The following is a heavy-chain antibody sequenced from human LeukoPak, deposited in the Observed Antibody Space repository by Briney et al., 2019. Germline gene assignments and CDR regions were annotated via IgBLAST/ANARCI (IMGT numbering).Heavy chain of an antibody. V-gene: IGHV1-2*02. J-gene: IGHJ4*02. CDR2: INPNSADA. Sequence: ASVKVSCKASGYTFTGYYMYWVRQAPGQGLEWMGWINPNSADANYAQKFQGRVTMTRDTSVSTAYMELSRLTSDDTAVYYCACGASGSYYNYWGQGTLVTVSS. CDR1: GYTFTGYY. D-gene: IGHD3-10*01. CDR3: ACGASGSYYNY.